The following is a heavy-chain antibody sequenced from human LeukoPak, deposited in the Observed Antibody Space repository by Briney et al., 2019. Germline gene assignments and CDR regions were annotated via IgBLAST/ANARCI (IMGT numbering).Heavy chain of an antibody. CDR3: AKRREGGTYYDFWSGYYYPPFDY. V-gene: IGHV3-7*03. J-gene: IGHJ4*02. Sequence: GGSLRLSCAASGLTISNSWMSWVRQAPGKGLEWVANIKQDGSEKYYVDSVKGRFTISRDNGQNSLYLQMDSLRAEDTAVYYCAKRREGGTYYDFWSGYYYPPFDYWGQGTLVTVSS. D-gene: IGHD3-3*01. CDR1: GLTISNSW. CDR2: IKQDGSEK.